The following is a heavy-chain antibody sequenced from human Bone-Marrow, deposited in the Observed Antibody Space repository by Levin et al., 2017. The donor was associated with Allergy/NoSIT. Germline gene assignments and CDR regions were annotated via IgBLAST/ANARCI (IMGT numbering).Heavy chain of an antibody. CDR3: ATDYWNYFTY. D-gene: IGHD1-1*01. CDR2: INQDGSKK. CDR1: GLTLSRYW. J-gene: IGHJ4*02. Sequence: SCAASGLTLSRYWMSWVRQAPGKGLELVANINQDGSKKNYVDSLKGRFTISRDNAKNSLYLEMNNLRAEDTAVYYCATDYWNYFTYWGQGTLVTVSS. V-gene: IGHV3-7*01.